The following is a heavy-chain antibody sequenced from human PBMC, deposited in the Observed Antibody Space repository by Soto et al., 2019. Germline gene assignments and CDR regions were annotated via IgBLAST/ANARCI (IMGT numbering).Heavy chain of an antibody. CDR2: IDPSDSYI. V-gene: IGHV5-10-1*01. D-gene: IGHD3-16*01. CDR3: ARHYICRGGDCYYYGMDV. CDR1: RYSFTKYW. Sequence: PGESLKISCKGSRYSFTKYWISWVRQMPGKGLEWMGRIDPSDSYINYSPSFQGHVTISADKSINTAYLQWSSLRASDTAIYYCARHYICRGGDCYYYGMDVWGQGTTVTVSS. J-gene: IGHJ6*02.